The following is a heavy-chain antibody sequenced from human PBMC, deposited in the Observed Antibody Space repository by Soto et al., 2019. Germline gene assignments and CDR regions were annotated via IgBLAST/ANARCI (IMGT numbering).Heavy chain of an antibody. CDR3: ARGDVNWFDP. Sequence: ASVKVSCKGSGYSFIVYYMHWVRQAPGQGLEWMGWINPKSGVTNYAQKFQGRVTMTRDTSITTAYMELSSLRSDDTAVYYCARGDVNWFDPWGQGTLVTVSS. CDR1: GYSFIVYY. V-gene: IGHV1-2*02. D-gene: IGHD2-21*02. J-gene: IGHJ5*02. CDR2: INPKSGVT.